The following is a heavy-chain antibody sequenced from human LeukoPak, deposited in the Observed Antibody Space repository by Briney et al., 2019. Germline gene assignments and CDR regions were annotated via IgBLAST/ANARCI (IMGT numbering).Heavy chain of an antibody. Sequence: GGSLRLSCAASGFAFSFYAMSWLRQPPGKGLEWVSTINANSGTTSYAASVRGRFTISRDNSKNTLYLQLNTPRDEDTALYYCAKPISGGLAVTADWFDPWGQGTLVVVSS. CDR3: AKPISGGLAVTADWFDP. CDR2: INANSGTT. D-gene: IGHD6-19*01. CDR1: GFAFSFYA. V-gene: IGHV3-23*01. J-gene: IGHJ5*01.